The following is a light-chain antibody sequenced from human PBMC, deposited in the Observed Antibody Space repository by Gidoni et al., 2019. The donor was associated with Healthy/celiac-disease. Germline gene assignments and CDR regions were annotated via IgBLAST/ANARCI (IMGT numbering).Light chain of an antibody. CDR2: GKN. CDR3: NSRDSSGNHWV. J-gene: IGLJ3*02. V-gene: IGLV3-19*01. CDR1: SLRSYY. Sequence: SSALTPDSAVSVALGQTVRITCQGDSLRSYYASWYQQKPGQAPVLVIYGKNNRPSGIPDRFSGSSSGNTASLTITGAQEEDEADYYCNSRDSSGNHWVFGGGTKLTVL.